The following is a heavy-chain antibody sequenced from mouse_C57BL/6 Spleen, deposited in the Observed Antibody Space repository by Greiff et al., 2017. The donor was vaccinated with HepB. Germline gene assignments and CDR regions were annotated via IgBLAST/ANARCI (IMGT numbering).Heavy chain of an antibody. V-gene: IGHV7-1*01. J-gene: IGHJ3*01. D-gene: IGHD2-3*01. CDR3: GRDAAYDSYYPFAY. CDR1: GFTFSDFY. CDR2: SRNKANDYTT. Sequence: EAMLVESGGGLVQSGRSLRLSCATSGFTFSDFYMEWVRQAPGKGLEWIAASRNKANDYTTEYSASVKGRFIVSRDTSQSILYLQMKALRAEDTAIYYCGRDAAYDSYYPFAYWGEGTLVTVSA.